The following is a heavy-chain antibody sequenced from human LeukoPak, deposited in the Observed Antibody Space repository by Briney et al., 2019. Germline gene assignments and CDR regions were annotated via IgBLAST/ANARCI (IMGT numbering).Heavy chain of an antibody. CDR1: GFTFSDYY. V-gene: IGHV3-11*01. D-gene: IGHD3-3*01. CDR2: ITSSGSRI. CDR3: AKVERLSRFDY. J-gene: IGHJ4*02. Sequence: PGGSLRLSCAASGFTFSDYYMSWIRQAPGKGLEWISNITSSGSRINYADSVKGRFIMSRDNAKNSLYLQMNSLRAEDTAVYYCAKVERLSRFDYWGQGTLVTVSS.